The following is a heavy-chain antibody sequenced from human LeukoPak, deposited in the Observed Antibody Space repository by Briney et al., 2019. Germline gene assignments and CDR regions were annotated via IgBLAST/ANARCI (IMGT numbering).Heavy chain of an antibody. CDR1: GGSISSGDYY. V-gene: IGHV4-30-4*01. CDR2: IYYSGST. Sequence: SETLSLTCTVSGGSISSGDYYCSWIRQPPGKGLEWIGHIYYSGSTYYNPSLKSRVTISVDTSKNQFSLKLSYVTAADTAVYYCARIPGSYYNPLFPDAFDIWGQGTMVTVSS. J-gene: IGHJ3*02. D-gene: IGHD3-10*01. CDR3: ARIPGSYYNPLFPDAFDI.